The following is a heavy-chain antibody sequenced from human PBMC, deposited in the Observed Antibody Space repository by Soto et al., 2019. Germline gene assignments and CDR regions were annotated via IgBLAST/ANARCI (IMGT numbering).Heavy chain of an antibody. CDR2: MNPNTGNT. J-gene: IGHJ6*02. D-gene: IGHD4-17*01. V-gene: IGHV1-8*01. Sequence: ASVKVSCKASGYTFTNYDINWVRQATGQGLEYMGWMNPNTGNTGYAQKFQGRVTMTRDTSTSTAYVELSSLRSEDTAVYFCARGYAYYYGVDVWGQGTTVTISS. CDR1: GYTFTNYD. CDR3: ARGYAYYYGVDV.